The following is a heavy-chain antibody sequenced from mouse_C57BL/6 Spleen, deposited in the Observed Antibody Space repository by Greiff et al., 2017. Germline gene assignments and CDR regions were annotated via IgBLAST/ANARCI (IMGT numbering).Heavy chain of an antibody. J-gene: IGHJ4*01. D-gene: IGHD2-5*01. CDR3: ARWAYYSTMSAMDY. CDR1: GYTFTSYW. V-gene: IGHV1-50*01. CDR2: IDPSDSYT. Sequence: QVQLQQPGAELVKPGASVKLSCKASGYTFTSYWMQWVKQRPGQGLEWIGEIDPSDSYTNYNQKFKGKATLTVDTSSSTAYMQLSSLTSEDSAVYYCARWAYYSTMSAMDYWGQGTSVTVSS.